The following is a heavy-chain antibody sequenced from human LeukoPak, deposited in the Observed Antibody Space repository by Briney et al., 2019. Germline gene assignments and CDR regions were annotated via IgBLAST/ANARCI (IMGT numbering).Heavy chain of an antibody. Sequence: GGSLRLSCAASGFIFSDYYVRWLRQARGKGLVGVSYIGMVAGNENHAESMKGRFTIARDHAKSSMYMQMACLRVEEPDFYYCAKGSLLFGEAVRSFDSWGQGTLVTVSS. CDR3: AKGSLLFGEAVRSFDS. CDR1: GFIFSDYY. D-gene: IGHD3-10*02. V-gene: IGHV3-11*01. J-gene: IGHJ4*02. CDR2: IGMVAGNE.